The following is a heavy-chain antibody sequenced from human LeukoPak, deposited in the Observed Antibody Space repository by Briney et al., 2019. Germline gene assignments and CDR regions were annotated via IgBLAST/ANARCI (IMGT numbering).Heavy chain of an antibody. CDR3: AKFLPTHIVVANYYFDY. V-gene: IGHV3-23*01. CDR2: ISGSGGST. Sequence: PGGSLRLSCAASGFTFSSYAMSWVRQAPGKGLEWVSAISGSGGSTYYADSVKGRFTISRDNSKNTLYLRMNSLGAEDTAVYYCAKFLPTHIVVANYYFDYWGQGTLVTVSS. J-gene: IGHJ4*02. D-gene: IGHD2-21*01. CDR1: GFTFSSYA.